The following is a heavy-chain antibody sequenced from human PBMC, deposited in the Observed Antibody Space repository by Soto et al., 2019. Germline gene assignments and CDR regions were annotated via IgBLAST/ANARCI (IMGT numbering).Heavy chain of an antibody. J-gene: IGHJ5*02. CDR3: ARDFNLVVVPAAMGGGFDP. CDR2: IIPIFGTA. Sequence: QVQLVQSGAEVKKPGSSVKVSCKASGGTFSSYAISWVRQAPGQGVEWMGGIIPIFGTANYAQKFQGRVTITSDESTSTACMELSSLGSEDTAVVYCARDFNLVVVPAAMGGGFDPWGQGTLVTVSS. V-gene: IGHV1-69*01. D-gene: IGHD2-2*01. CDR1: GGTFSSYA.